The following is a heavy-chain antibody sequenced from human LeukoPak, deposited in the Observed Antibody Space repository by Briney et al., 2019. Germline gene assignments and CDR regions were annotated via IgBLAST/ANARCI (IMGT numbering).Heavy chain of an antibody. Sequence: GGSITLSCATYGFTFNVAWMNWVRQPPGKGLEWVGRSQNTGSGWTTDYGDAVKGRFTILRDDSKRAVYLQMNSLKTEDTAVYYCIRVKSWDTRFYLDSWGQGTLVTVSS. CDR3: IRVKSWDTRFYLDS. J-gene: IGHJ4*02. CDR1: GFTFNVAW. V-gene: IGHV3-15*01. CDR2: SQNTGSGWTT. D-gene: IGHD1-26*01.